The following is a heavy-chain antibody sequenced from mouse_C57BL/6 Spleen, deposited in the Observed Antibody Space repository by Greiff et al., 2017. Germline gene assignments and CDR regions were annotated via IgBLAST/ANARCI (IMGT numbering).Heavy chain of an antibody. CDR1: GFTFSSYA. CDR2: ISDGGSYT. J-gene: IGHJ2*01. CDR3: ARVEEGYDYDPYYFDY. D-gene: IGHD2-4*01. Sequence: EVQLVESGGGLVKPGGSLKLSCAASGFTFSSYAMSWVRQTPEKRLEWVATISDGGSYTYSPDNVKGRFTISRDNAKNNLYLQMSHLKAEDTAMYYCARVEEGYDYDPYYFDYWGQGTTLTVSS. V-gene: IGHV5-4*01.